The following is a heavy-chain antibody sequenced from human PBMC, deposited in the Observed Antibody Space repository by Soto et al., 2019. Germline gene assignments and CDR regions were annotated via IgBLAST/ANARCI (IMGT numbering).Heavy chain of an antibody. V-gene: IGHV3-30*04. CDR1: GFTFSSYA. D-gene: IGHD2-8*01. J-gene: IGHJ6*02. Sequence: GGSLRLSCAASGFTFSSYAMRWVRQAPGKGLEWVAVISYDGSNKYYADSVKGRFTISRDNSKNTLYLQMNSLRAEDTAVYYCARAYISVFSEEYYYYYGIDVWGQGTTVTVSS. CDR2: ISYDGSNK. CDR3: ARAYISVFSEEYYYYYGIDV.